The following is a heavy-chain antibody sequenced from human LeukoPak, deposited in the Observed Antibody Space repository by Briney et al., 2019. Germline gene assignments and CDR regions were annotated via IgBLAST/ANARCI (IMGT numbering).Heavy chain of an antibody. CDR3: ARGTGDSDFWSGYRFNWFDP. V-gene: IGHV4-61*02. CDR1: GGSISSGSYY. J-gene: IGHJ5*02. Sequence: PSETLSLTCTVSGGSISSGSYYWSWIRQPAGKGLEWIGRIYTSGSTNYNPSLKSRVTISVDTSKNQFSLKLSSVTAADTAVYYCARGTGDSDFWSGYRFNWFDPWGQGTLVTVSS. CDR2: IYTSGST. D-gene: IGHD3-3*01.